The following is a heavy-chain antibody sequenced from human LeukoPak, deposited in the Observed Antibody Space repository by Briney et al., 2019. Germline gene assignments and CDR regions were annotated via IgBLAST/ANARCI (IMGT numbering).Heavy chain of an antibody. V-gene: IGHV4-59*08. CDR2: IHDSGST. J-gene: IGHJ4*02. Sequence: SETLSLTCTVSGGSISNYYWSWIRQSPEKGLEWIGYIHDSGSTNYNPSLKSRVTISVDTSKNQFSLKLSSVTAADAAVYYCARLDAAAGRYLQFFYWGQGTLVTVSS. CDR1: GGSISNYY. CDR3: ARLDAAAGRYLQFFY. D-gene: IGHD5-24*01.